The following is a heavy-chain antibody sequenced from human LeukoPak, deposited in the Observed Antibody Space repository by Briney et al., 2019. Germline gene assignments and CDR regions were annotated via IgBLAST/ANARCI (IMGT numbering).Heavy chain of an antibody. V-gene: IGHV1-46*01. Sequence: ASVKVSCKASGYTFTSNYIHWVRQAPGQGLEWMGMIYPRDGSTSYAQKFQGRVTVTRDTSTSTVHMELSGLRSEDTAVYYCATQREYYFDYWGQGTLVTVSS. CDR2: IYPRDGST. CDR3: ATQREYYFDY. D-gene: IGHD3-10*01. J-gene: IGHJ4*02. CDR1: GYTFTSNY.